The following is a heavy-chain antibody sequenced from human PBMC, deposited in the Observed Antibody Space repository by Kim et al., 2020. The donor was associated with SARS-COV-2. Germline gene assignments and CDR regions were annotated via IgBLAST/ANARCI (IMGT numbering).Heavy chain of an antibody. CDR1: GYTFTGYY. D-gene: IGHD5-12*01. V-gene: IGHV1-2*02. CDR2: INPNSGGT. CDR3: ARLGAVDNSFYFDY. J-gene: IGHJ4*02. Sequence: ASVKVSCKASGYTFTGYYMHWVRQAPGQGLEWMGWINPNSGGTNYAQKFQGRVTMTRDTSISTAYMELSRLRSDDTAVYYCARLGAVDNSFYFDYWGQGTLVTVSS.